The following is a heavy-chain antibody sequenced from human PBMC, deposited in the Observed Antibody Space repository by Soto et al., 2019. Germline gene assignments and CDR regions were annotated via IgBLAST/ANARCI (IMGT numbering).Heavy chain of an antibody. Sequence: GGSLRLSCKVSGFTFRDYALSWVRKAPGKRLARVSDISCNGGDGRQADSVKGRFTICRDNSRDTLYLQLNSLRVDDTAVYYCGKERRGSGWSVCNFWGQGTLVTVSS. J-gene: IGHJ4*02. CDR2: ISCNGGDG. V-gene: IGHV3-23*01. CDR3: GKERRGSGWSVCNF. D-gene: IGHD6-19*01. CDR1: GFTFRDYA.